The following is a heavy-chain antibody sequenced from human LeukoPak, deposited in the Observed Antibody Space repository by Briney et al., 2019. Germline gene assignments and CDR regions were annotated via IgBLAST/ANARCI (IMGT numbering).Heavy chain of an antibody. CDR1: GFTFSSYA. CDR2: ISYDGSNK. CDR3: ARDWTLSSSWYAPGY. D-gene: IGHD6-13*01. V-gene: IGHV3-30-3*01. Sequence: PGGSLRLSCAASGFTFSSYAMHWVRQAPGKGLEWVAVISYDGSNKYYADSVKGRYTISRDNSKNTLYLQMNSLRAEDTAVYYCARDWTLSSSWYAPGYWGQGTLVTVSS. J-gene: IGHJ4*02.